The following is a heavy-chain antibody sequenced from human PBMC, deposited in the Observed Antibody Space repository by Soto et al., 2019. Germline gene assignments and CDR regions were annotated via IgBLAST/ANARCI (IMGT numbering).Heavy chain of an antibody. CDR3: ASDLVGASDSYGLDV. D-gene: IGHD1-26*01. Sequence: GGSLRLSCAASGFAFSNYGMHWVRQAPGKGLEWVAIIWHDGNNKYYADSVRGRFIISRDNSKNRLYLQMNSLRAEDTAVYYCASDLVGASDSYGLDVWGQGTPVTVSS. CDR1: GFAFSNYG. V-gene: IGHV3-33*01. J-gene: IGHJ6*02. CDR2: IWHDGNNK.